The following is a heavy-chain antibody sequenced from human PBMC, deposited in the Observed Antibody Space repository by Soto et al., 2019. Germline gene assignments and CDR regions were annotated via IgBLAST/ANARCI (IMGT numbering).Heavy chain of an antibody. CDR1: GYTFTSYD. V-gene: IGHV1-8*01. CDR2: MNPNSGNT. Sequence: ASVKVSCKASGYTFTSYDINWVRQATGQGLEWMGWMNPNSGNTGYAQKFQGRVTMTRNTSISTAYMELSSLRSEDTAVYYCARTYYDFWSGLGTYYYYMDVWGKGTTVTVSS. D-gene: IGHD3-3*01. J-gene: IGHJ6*03. CDR3: ARTYYDFWSGLGTYYYYMDV.